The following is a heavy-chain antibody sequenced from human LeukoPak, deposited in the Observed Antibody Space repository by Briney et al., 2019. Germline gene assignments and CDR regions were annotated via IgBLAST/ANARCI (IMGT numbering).Heavy chain of an antibody. CDR2: IKQDGSEK. V-gene: IGHV3-7*03. Sequence: PGGSLRLSCAASEFIFSTYWMSWVRQAPGKGLEWVANIKQDGSEKYYVDSVRGRFAISRDNAKNSLYLQMNSLRAEDTAVYYCARISKGGYKSGRRDPPYYFDRWGQGTLVPVSS. D-gene: IGHD5-18*01. CDR3: ARISKGGYKSGRRDPPYYFDR. J-gene: IGHJ4*02. CDR1: EFIFSTYW.